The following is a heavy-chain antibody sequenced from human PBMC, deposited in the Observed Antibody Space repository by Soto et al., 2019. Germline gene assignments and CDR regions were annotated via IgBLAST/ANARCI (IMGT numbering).Heavy chain of an antibody. CDR2: ISYSGST. J-gene: IGHJ4*02. D-gene: IGHD3-16*01. CDR1: GGSLNGYY. Sequence: QVQLQESGPGLVKPSETLSLTCTVSGGSLNGYYWCWIRQPPGKGLVWIGYISYSGSTNYNPSLKSRVTISVDTSKNPLSLKLSSVTAGDTAVYYWARDWGGGTFDYWGQGTLVTVSS. V-gene: IGHV4-59*01. CDR3: ARDWGGGTFDY.